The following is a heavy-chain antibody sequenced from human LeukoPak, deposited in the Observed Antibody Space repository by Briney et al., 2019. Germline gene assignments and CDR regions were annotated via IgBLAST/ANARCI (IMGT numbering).Heavy chain of an antibody. V-gene: IGHV3-23*01. D-gene: IGHD6-13*01. CDR2: ISGSGGST. Sequence: GGSLRLSCAASGFTFSSYAMSWVRQAPGKGLEWVSAISGSGGSTYYADSVKGRFTISRDNSKNTLYLQMYSLRAEDTAVYYCGKDSSSWYKVYYFDYWGQGTLVTVSS. CDR3: GKDSSSWYKVYYFDY. CDR1: GFTFSSYA. J-gene: IGHJ4*02.